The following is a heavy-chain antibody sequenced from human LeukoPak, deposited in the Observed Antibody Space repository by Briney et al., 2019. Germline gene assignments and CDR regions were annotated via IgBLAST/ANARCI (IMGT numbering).Heavy chain of an antibody. D-gene: IGHD3-10*01. CDR1: GGSISSSNW. V-gene: IGHV4-4*02. Sequence: SGTLSLTCAVSGGSISSSNWWSWVRQPPGKGLEWIGEIYHSGSTNYNPSLKSRVTISVDKSKNQFSLKLSSVTAADTAVYYCARVEEGYGSGRRENYYYYYMDVWGKGTPVTISS. CDR2: IYHSGST. CDR3: ARVEEGYGSGRRENYYYYYMDV. J-gene: IGHJ6*03.